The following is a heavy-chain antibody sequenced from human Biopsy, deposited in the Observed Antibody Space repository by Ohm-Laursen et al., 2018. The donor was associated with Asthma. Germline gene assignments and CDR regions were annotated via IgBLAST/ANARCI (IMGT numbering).Heavy chain of an antibody. D-gene: IGHD3-3*01. J-gene: IGHJ6*02. CDR2: ISYDGRNK. V-gene: IGHV3-30*03. CDR3: ARGAYYDFWSGYSRPIPGYYGMDV. CDR1: GFTFNSYG. Sequence: SLRLSCAASGFTFNSYGMHWVRQAPGKGLEWVAVISYDGRNKYYGDSVKGRFTISRDNSKNTVYLQMISLRVENTSVYYCARGAYYDFWSGYSRPIPGYYGMDVWGHGTTVTVSS.